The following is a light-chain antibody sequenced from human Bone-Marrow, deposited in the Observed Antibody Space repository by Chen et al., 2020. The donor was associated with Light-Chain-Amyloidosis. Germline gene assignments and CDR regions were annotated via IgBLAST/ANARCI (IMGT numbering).Light chain of an antibody. CDR2: DNN. J-gene: IGLJ3*02. V-gene: IGLV1-44*01. Sequence: QSVLTQPPSASGTPGQRVTISCSGSSSNIGSNTVNWYQKLPGTAPKLLIYDNNQRPSGVPDRFSGSKSGTSASLAISGLQSEDEADYYCAARDDSLNGPWVFGGGTKLTV. CDR3: AARDDSLNGPWV. CDR1: SSNIGSNT.